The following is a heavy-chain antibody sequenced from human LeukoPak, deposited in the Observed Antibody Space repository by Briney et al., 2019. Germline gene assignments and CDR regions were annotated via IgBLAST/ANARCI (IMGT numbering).Heavy chain of an antibody. V-gene: IGHV3-48*03. Sequence: GGSLRLSCAASGFTFSSYEMNWVRQAPGKGLEWVSYISSSGSTIYYADSVKGRFTISRDNAKNSLYLQMNSLRAEDTAVYYCARGRGYAGAFDIWGQGTMVTVSS. J-gene: IGHJ3*02. D-gene: IGHD1-1*01. CDR3: ARGRGYAGAFDI. CDR2: ISSSGSTI. CDR1: GFTFSSYE.